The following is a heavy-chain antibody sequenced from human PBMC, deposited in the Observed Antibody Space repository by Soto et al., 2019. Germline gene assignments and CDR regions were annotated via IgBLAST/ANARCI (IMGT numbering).Heavy chain of an antibody. CDR3: ARGGYCTNGVCYSDNWFDP. D-gene: IGHD2-8*01. V-gene: IGHV1-8*01. J-gene: IGHJ5*02. CDR1: GYTFGNYD. Sequence: SVKVSCKASGYTFGNYDINWVRQATGQGLEWMGWMNPNSGNTGYAQKFQGRVSMTRDTSASTAYMELSSLRSEDTAVYYCARGGYCTNGVCYSDNWFDPWG. CDR2: MNPNSGNT.